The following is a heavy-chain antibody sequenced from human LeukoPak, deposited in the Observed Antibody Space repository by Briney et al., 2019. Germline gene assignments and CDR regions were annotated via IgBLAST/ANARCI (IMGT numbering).Heavy chain of an antibody. Sequence: PGGSLRLSCAASGFTFSDYYMSWIRQAPGKGLEWVSYISSSRSDTKYADSVKGRFTISRDNAKSSLYLQMNSLRAEDTAVYYCARDRLWEVGATPYFAYWGQGTLVTVSS. CDR3: ARDRLWEVGATPYFAY. J-gene: IGHJ4*02. CDR1: GFTFSDYY. V-gene: IGHV3-11*05. CDR2: ISSSRSDT. D-gene: IGHD1-26*01.